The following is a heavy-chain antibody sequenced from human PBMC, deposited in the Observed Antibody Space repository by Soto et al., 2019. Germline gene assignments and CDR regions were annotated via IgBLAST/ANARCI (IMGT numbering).Heavy chain of an antibody. Sequence: PGASLKISCKGSGYSFAGYWITWVRQKPGKGLEWMGRIDPSDSQTYYSPSFRGTVTISVTKSITTVFLQWSSLRASDTAMYYCARQIYDSDTGPNFQYYFDSWGQGTPVTVSS. CDR2: IDPSDSQT. CDR1: GYSFAGYW. V-gene: IGHV5-10-1*01. D-gene: IGHD3-22*01. CDR3: ARQIYDSDTGPNFQYYFDS. J-gene: IGHJ4*02.